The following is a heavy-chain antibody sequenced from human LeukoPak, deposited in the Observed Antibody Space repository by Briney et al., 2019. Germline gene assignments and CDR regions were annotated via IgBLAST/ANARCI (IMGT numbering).Heavy chain of an antibody. V-gene: IGHV1-69*13. D-gene: IGHD4-23*01. CDR3: ARAHLTIGGNPSYFDY. CDR1: GGTFSSYA. Sequence: SVKVSCKASGGTFSSYAISWVRQAPGQGLEWMGGIIPIFGTANYAQKFQGRVTITADESTSTAYMELSSLRSEDTAVYYCARAHLTIGGNPSYFDYWGQGTLVTVSS. J-gene: IGHJ4*02. CDR2: IIPIFGTA.